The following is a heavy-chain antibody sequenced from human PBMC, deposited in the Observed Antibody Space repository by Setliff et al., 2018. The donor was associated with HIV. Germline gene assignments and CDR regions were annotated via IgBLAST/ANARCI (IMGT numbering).Heavy chain of an antibody. D-gene: IGHD4-17*01. CDR1: GGSISISD. J-gene: IGHJ4*02. V-gene: IGHV4-4*09. CDR3: ARLSGDYYYFDY. CDR2: IYTSGST. Sequence: SETLSLTCTVSGGSISISDWSWIRQPPGKGLEWIGCIYTSGSTNYNPSLKSRVTISLDTSKNQFSLKLTSVTAADTAVYYCARLSGDYYYFDYWGQGTLVTVS.